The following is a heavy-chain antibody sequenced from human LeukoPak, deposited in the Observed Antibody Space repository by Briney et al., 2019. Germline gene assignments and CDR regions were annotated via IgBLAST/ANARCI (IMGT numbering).Heavy chain of an antibody. D-gene: IGHD5/OR15-5a*01. V-gene: IGHV3-48*01. Sequence: GGSLRLSCAASGFTFSSYAMHWVRQAPGKGLEWVSYISSSSSTIYYADSVKGRFTISRDNAKNSLYLQMNSLRAEDTAVYYCARGVDYYYYMDVWGKGTTVTVSS. CDR3: ARGVDYYYYMDV. CDR2: ISSSSSTI. CDR1: GFTFSSYA. J-gene: IGHJ6*03.